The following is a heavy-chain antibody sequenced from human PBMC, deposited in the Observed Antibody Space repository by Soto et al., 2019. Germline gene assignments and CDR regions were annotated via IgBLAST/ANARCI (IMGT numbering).Heavy chain of an antibody. D-gene: IGHD3-3*01. CDR1: GYTFINYY. J-gene: IGHJ6*02. V-gene: IGHV1-46*01. CDR3: ARETRRTGVVFGVATKYYYYGMDV. Sequence: ASVKSACKTSGYTFINYYIHWVRQAPGQGLECMGIINPSCGSTSYAQKFQGRVTMTRETXXSXXXMXVXXLRXEXTALYYCARETRRTGVVFGVATKYYYYGMDVWG. CDR2: INPSCGST.